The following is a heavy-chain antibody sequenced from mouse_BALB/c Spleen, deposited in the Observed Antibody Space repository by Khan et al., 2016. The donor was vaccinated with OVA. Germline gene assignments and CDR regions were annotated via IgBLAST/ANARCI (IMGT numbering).Heavy chain of an antibody. J-gene: IGHJ1*01. CDR3: ARSNSYWYFDV. CDR1: GYTFTNYG. V-gene: IGHV9-3-1*01. Sequence: QIQLVQSGPELKKPGETVKISCKASGYTFTNYGMNWVKQAPGKGFKWMGWINTYSGEPTYADDFKGRSALSLDTSASTAYLQIKNLKNEDTAKYVCARSNSYWYFDVWGAGTTVTVSS. D-gene: IGHD4-1*02. CDR2: INTYSGEP.